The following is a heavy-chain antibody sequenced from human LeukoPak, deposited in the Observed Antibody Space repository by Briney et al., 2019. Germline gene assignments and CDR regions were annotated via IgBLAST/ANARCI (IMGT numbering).Heavy chain of an antibody. D-gene: IGHD3-22*01. V-gene: IGHV5-51*01. CDR1: GYSFTSYW. Sequence: GESLKISCKGSGYSFTSYWIGWVRQTPGKGLEWMGIIYPGDSDTRYSPSFQGQVTISADKSISTAYLQWSSLKASDTAMYYCARHYELTRIGAYDSSGSLCLDVWGQGTTVTVSS. CDR3: ARHYELTRIGAYDSSGSLCLDV. J-gene: IGHJ6*02. CDR2: IYPGDSDT.